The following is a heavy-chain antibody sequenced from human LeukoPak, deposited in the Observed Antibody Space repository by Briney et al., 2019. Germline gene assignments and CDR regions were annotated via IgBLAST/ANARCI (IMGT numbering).Heavy chain of an antibody. J-gene: IGHJ4*02. Sequence: ASVKVSCKASGYTFTSYDINWVRQATGQGLEWMGWMNPNSGNTGYAQKFQGRVTMTRNTSISTAYMELSSLRSEDTAVYYCARGLEIRYFDWLEGVGYWGQGTLVTVSS. V-gene: IGHV1-8*01. CDR3: ARGLEIRYFDWLEGVGY. CDR2: MNPNSGNT. CDR1: GYTFTSYD. D-gene: IGHD3-9*01.